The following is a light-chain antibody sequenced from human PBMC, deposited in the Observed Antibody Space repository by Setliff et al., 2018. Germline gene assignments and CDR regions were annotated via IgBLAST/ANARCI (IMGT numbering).Light chain of an antibody. CDR2: EVI. Sequence: QSVLAQPASVSGSPGQPITISCTGTSSDIGGYKYVSWCQQHPGKAPKLMIYEVIKRPSGVSNRFSGSKSGNTASLTISGLQAEDEADYYCLSYTNSDTVVFGTGTKVTVL. CDR1: SSDIGGYKY. J-gene: IGLJ1*01. CDR3: LSYTNSDTVV. V-gene: IGLV2-14*01.